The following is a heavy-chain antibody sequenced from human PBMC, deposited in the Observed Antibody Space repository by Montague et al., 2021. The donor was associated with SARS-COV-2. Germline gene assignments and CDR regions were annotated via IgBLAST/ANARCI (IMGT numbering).Heavy chain of an antibody. Sequence: SETLSLTCTVSGGSINGYYWSWIRQSPGKGLDWIGYIHYTGNTNYNPSLKGRVTISLDTSKSQFSLRLSSVTAADTAVYSCARLRTGSYVFDYWGQGTLVTVPS. V-gene: IGHV4-59*08. CDR1: GGSINGYY. J-gene: IGHJ4*02. CDR3: ARLRTGSYVFDY. D-gene: IGHD1-26*01. CDR2: IHYTGNT.